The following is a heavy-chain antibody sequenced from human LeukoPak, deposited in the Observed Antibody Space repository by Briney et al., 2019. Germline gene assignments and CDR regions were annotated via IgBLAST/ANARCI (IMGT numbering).Heavy chain of an antibody. V-gene: IGHV1-8*01. J-gene: IGHJ4*02. CDR2: MNPNSGNT. CDR3: ARGSQDYDFWSGYFTYYFDY. Sequence: ASVKVSCKASRYTLTSYDINGVRQATGQGVEWMGWMNPNSGNTGYAQKFQGRVTMTRNTSISTAYMELSSLRSEYTAVYYCARGSQDYDFWSGYFTYYFDYWGQGTLVTVSS. CDR1: RYTLTSYD. D-gene: IGHD3-3*01.